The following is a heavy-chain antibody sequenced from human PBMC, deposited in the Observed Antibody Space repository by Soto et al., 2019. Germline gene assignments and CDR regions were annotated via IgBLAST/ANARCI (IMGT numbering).Heavy chain of an antibody. V-gene: IGHV4-34*01. CDR2: INHSGST. CDR3: ARGGREYSSGWLYYYYYGMDV. D-gene: IGHD6-19*01. J-gene: IGHJ6*02. Sequence: SETLSLTCAVYGGSFSGYYWGWIRQPPGKGLEWIGEINHSGSTNYNPSLKSRVTISVDTSKNQFSLKLSSVTAADTAVYYCARGGREYSSGWLYYYYYGMDVWGQGTTVTVSS. CDR1: GGSFSGYY.